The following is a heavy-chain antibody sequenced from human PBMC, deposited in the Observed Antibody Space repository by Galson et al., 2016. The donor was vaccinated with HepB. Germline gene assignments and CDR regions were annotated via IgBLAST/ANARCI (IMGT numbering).Heavy chain of an antibody. J-gene: IGHJ4*02. CDR3: ARAWIRLYDLDY. CDR2: ITGSGAGT. V-gene: IGHV3-23*01. D-gene: IGHD5-18*01. CDR1: GFTFTSYA. Sequence: SLRLSCAASGFTFTSYAMSWVRQAPGKGLEWVSGITGSGAGTYYADSVKGRFTISRDNSKNTLYLQMNSLRAEDTAVYYCARAWIRLYDLDYWGQGALVTVSS.